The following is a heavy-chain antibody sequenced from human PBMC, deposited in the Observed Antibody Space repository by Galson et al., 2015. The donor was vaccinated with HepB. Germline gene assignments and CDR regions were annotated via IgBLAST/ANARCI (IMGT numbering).Heavy chain of an antibody. J-gene: IGHJ3*02. CDR2: IRSKAYGGTT. V-gene: IGHV3-49*04. D-gene: IGHD2-21*02. CDR3: TGSVVTRDAFDI. Sequence: SLRLSCAASGFTFGDYAMSWVRQAPGKGLEWVGFIRSKAYGGTTEYAASVKGRFTISRDDSKSIAYLQMNSLKTEDTAVYYCTGSVVTRDAFDIWGQGTMVTVSS. CDR1: GFTFGDYA.